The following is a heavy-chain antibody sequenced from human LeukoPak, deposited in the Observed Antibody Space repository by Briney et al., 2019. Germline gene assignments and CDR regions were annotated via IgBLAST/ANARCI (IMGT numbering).Heavy chain of an antibody. D-gene: IGHD2-2*01. CDR2: ISSSGSTI. CDR1: GFXFSSYE. Sequence: GGSLRLSCAASGFXFSSYEINWVRQAPGKGLKWVSYISSSGSTIYYVDSVKGRFTISRDNAKNSLYLQMNSLRAEDTAVYYCARVWGEGYCSSTSCHHNNYYYYYGMDVWGKGPRSPSPQ. V-gene: IGHV3-48*03. J-gene: IGHJ6*01. CDR3: ARVWGEGYCSSTSCHHNNYYYYYGMDV.